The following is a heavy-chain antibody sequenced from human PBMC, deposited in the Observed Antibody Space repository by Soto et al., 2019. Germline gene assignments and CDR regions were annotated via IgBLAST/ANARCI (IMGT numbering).Heavy chain of an antibody. CDR3: TKDQSRNLNHGDYYYYGMDL. J-gene: IGHJ6*02. CDR1: GFTFSSYS. Sequence: GGSLRLSCLGSGFTFSSYSMNWVRQAPGKGLEWLSYINSMNTTIYYADSVKGRFTISRDNAKNSLYLQMNSLRAEDTAVYYCTKDQSRNLNHGDYYYYGMDLWGQGTTVTVSS. CDR2: INSMNTTI. V-gene: IGHV3-48*01. D-gene: IGHD3-10*01.